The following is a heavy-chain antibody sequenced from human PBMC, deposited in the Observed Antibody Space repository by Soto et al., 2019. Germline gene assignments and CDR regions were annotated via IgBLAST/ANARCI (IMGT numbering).Heavy chain of an antibody. D-gene: IGHD5-12*01. J-gene: IGHJ4*02. CDR1: GFTFGDYA. Sequence: GGSLRLSCTASGFTFGDYAMSWVRQAPGKGLEWVGFIRSKAYGGTTEYAASVKGRFTISRDDSKGIAYLQMNSLKTEDTAVYYCTRGLVGMATIDYWGQGTLVTVSS. V-gene: IGHV3-49*04. CDR2: IRSKAYGGTT. CDR3: TRGLVGMATIDY.